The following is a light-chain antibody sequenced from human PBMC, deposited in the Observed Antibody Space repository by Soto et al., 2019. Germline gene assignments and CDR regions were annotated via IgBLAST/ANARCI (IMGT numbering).Light chain of an antibody. Sequence: DIQVTQSPPTLSASVGDRVTITCRASQSISGWLAWYQQKPGKAPKVLIYDVSSLESGVPSRFSGSGSGTEFTLTINSLQPDDFATYYCQQYNTYSGTFGPGTKVDIK. CDR2: DVS. CDR1: QSISGW. V-gene: IGKV1-5*01. CDR3: QQYNTYSGT. J-gene: IGKJ1*01.